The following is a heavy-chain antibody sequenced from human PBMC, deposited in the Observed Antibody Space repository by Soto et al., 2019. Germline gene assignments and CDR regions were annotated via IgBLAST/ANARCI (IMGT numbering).Heavy chain of an antibody. Sequence: SETLSLTCTVSGGSISSYYWSWIRQPPGKGLEWLGYIYYSGSTNYDPSLKSRVTISLDTSKNQFSLNLSSVTAADTAVYYCAREITYCANGVCSASNWFDPWGQGTLVTVSS. CDR1: GGSISSYY. J-gene: IGHJ5*02. D-gene: IGHD2-8*01. CDR3: AREITYCANGVCSASNWFDP. V-gene: IGHV4-59*01. CDR2: IYYSGST.